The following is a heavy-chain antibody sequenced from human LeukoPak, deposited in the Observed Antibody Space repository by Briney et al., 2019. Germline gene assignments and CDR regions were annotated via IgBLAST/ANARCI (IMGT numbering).Heavy chain of an antibody. D-gene: IGHD6-13*01. CDR1: GGSFSGYY. Sequence: PSETLSLTCADYGGSFSGYYWSWIRQPPGKGLEWIGEINHSGSTNYNPSLKSRVTISVDTSKNQFSLKLSSVTAADTAVYYCASLVAAAGTSSLLDYWGQGTLVTVSS. J-gene: IGHJ4*02. V-gene: IGHV4-34*01. CDR2: INHSGST. CDR3: ASLVAAAGTSSLLDY.